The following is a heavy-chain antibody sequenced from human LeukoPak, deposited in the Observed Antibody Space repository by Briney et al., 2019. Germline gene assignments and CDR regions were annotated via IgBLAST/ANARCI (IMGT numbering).Heavy chain of an antibody. J-gene: IGHJ4*02. Sequence: SETLSLTCAISGDSVSSDTSAWNWFRQSPSRGLEWLGRTYYRSRWYYDYAVSVKSRIAIKPDTSKNQYSRQLSSVTPEDTAVYCCARGGHFEYWGQRTLVTVSS. D-gene: IGHD6-25*01. V-gene: IGHV6-1*01. CDR2: TYYRSRWYY. CDR1: GDSVSSDTSA. CDR3: ARGGHFEY.